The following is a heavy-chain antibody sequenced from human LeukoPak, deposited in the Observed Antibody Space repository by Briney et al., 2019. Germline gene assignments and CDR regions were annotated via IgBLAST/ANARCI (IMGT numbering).Heavy chain of an antibody. D-gene: IGHD7-27*01. CDR2: INHSGST. V-gene: IGHV4-34*01. J-gene: IGHJ3*02. Sequence: PSETLSLTCAVYGGSFSGYYWSWIRQPPGKGLEWIGEINHSGSTNYNPSLKSRVTISVDTSKNQFSLKLSSVTAADTAVFYCARRAPGAFDIWGQGTMVTVSS. CDR1: GGSFSGYY. CDR3: ARRAPGAFDI.